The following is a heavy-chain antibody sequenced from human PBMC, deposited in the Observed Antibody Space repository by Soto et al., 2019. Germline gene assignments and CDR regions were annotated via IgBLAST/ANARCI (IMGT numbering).Heavy chain of an antibody. CDR3: ARYYPVRTLIDY. CDR2: ISAYNGNT. D-gene: IGHD3-10*01. CDR1: GYTFTSYG. V-gene: IGHV1-18*01. Sequence: GASVKVSCKASGYTFTSYGISWVRQAPGQGLEWMGWISAYNGNTNYAQKLQGRVTMTTDTSTSTDYKELRSLRSDNSAVYYCARYYPVRTLIDYWGQGTLVTVSS. J-gene: IGHJ4*02.